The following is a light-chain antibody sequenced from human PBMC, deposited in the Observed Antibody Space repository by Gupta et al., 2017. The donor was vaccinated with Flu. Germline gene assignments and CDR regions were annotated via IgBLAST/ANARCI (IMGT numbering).Light chain of an antibody. J-gene: IGLJ3*02. CDR3: ASFASSKNLL. CDR1: SSDVGGYNY. V-gene: IGLV2-8*01. CDR2: EVT. Sequence: QSALTLSPSAPGSPGQSVTITSTGTSSDVGGYNYVSWYQPHPGKTPKFIIYEVTKRPSVVPDRFSGSKSGNTASLTVSGLQPEDEADYYCASFASSKNLLFGGGTKLTVL.